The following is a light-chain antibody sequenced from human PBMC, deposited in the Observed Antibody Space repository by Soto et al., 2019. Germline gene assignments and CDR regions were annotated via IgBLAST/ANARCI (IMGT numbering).Light chain of an antibody. Sequence: DIVMTQTPLSLSVTPGQPASISSKSSPRLLHSDGKTFLYWYLQKPGQPPQLLIYKVPIRLAGVPDRFSGSRSGTDITLKISRVEAEEVGIYYDVESIQFRTFGQGTKVESK. CDR3: VESIQFRT. CDR1: PRLLHSDGKTF. CDR2: KVP. J-gene: IGKJ1*01. V-gene: IGKV2D-29*01.